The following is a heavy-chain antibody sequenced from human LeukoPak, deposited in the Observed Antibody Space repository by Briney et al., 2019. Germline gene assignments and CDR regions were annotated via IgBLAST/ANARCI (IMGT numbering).Heavy chain of an antibody. D-gene: IGHD3-9*01. Sequence: GGSLRLSCAASGFTFSNHWMHWVRQAPGKGLVLVSRINKDGSNTIFADSVKGRFTSSRDNAKNTLFLQMNSLRAEDTAVYYCVRGLTPSEAFDIWGQGTMVTVSS. J-gene: IGHJ3*02. CDR2: INKDGSNT. V-gene: IGHV3-74*01. CDR3: VRGLTPSEAFDI. CDR1: GFTFSNHW.